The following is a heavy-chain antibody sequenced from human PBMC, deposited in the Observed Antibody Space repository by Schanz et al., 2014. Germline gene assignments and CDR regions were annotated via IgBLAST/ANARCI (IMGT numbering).Heavy chain of an antibody. Sequence: VQLVESGGDLVKPGGSLRLSCAASGFTFSGYGMHWVRQAPGKGLEWVAIISYDGRHKNYADSVKGRFTISRDDAKNSLYLQMNSLRAEDTALYYCAKDRQNRVNRVGYYYGMDVWGQGTTVTVSS. CDR2: ISYDGRHK. CDR1: GFTFSGYG. V-gene: IGHV3-30*18. J-gene: IGHJ6*02. D-gene: IGHD3-16*01. CDR3: AKDRQNRVNRVGYYYGMDV.